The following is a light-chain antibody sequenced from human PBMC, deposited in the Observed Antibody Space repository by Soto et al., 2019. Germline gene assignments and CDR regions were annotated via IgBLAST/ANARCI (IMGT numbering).Light chain of an antibody. Sequence: DIQITQSPSTLSASIGDRVTITCRASQRISRWLAWYQQKPGKSPKLLIYKASSLESAIPSRFSGSGSGTEFNLNISSLQPDDFATDYCHQYDNYPCTFGQGTKLEI. CDR3: HQYDNYPCT. V-gene: IGKV1-5*03. CDR1: QRISRW. J-gene: IGKJ2*02. CDR2: KAS.